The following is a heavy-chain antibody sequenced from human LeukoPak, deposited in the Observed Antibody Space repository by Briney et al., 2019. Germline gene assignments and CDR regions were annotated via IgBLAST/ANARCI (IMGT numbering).Heavy chain of an antibody. V-gene: IGHV1-69*05. D-gene: IGHD4-23*01. Sequence: SVKVSCKASGGTFSSYAISWVRQAPGQGLEWMGGIIPIFGTANYAQKFQGRVAITTDESTSTAYMELSSLRSEDTAVYYCARGGDYGGMERAFDIWGQGTMVTVSS. CDR1: GGTFSSYA. J-gene: IGHJ3*02. CDR3: ARGGDYGGMERAFDI. CDR2: IIPIFGTA.